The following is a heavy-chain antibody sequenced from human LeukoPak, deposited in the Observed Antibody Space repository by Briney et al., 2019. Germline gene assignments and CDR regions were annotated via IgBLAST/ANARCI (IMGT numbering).Heavy chain of an antibody. D-gene: IGHD3-22*01. V-gene: IGHV3-30*04. CDR3: ARNYYDRSGYSDTFDY. CDR1: GFTFSSSA. CDR2: ISHDGSNE. J-gene: IGHJ4*02. Sequence: GGSLRLSCAASGFTFSSSAMHWVRQAPGKGLEWVAFISHDGSNEYYADCVKGRFTISRDSSKNTLYLQMNSLRAEDTAVYYCARNYYDRSGYSDTFDYWGQGTLVTVSS.